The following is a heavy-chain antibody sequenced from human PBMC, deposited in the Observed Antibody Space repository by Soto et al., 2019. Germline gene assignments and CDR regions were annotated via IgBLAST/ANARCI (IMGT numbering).Heavy chain of an antibody. J-gene: IGHJ6*02. Sequence: GGSLRLSCAASGFTFRNYAMHWVRQAPGKGLEWVATISYDGDNKYYTDSVRGPFTISRDNSKNTLYLQMNSLRPEDTAVYYCARPWGQLSTYYYGMDTWGQGTTVTVSS. D-gene: IGHD3-16*01. V-gene: IGHV3-30-3*01. CDR3: ARPWGQLSTYYYGMDT. CDR2: ISYDGDNK. CDR1: GFTFRNYA.